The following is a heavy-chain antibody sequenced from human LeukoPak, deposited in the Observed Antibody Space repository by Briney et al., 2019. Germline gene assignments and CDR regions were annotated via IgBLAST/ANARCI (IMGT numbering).Heavy chain of an antibody. J-gene: IGHJ5*02. V-gene: IGHV4-61*03. CDR2: VYYIGTT. Sequence: SETLSLTCTVSGGSVSSPDSYWSWLRQPPGKGLEWIGNVYYIGTTSYNSSLKSRVTISVDTSKNHFSLEVTSVTAADTGVYFCARNTSSSPWFDPWGQGTLVTVSS. CDR1: GGSVSSPDSY. D-gene: IGHD6-6*01. CDR3: ARNTSSSPWFDP.